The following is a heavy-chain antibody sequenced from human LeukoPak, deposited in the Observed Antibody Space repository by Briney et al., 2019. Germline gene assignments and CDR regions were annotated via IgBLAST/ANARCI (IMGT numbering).Heavy chain of an antibody. Sequence: ASVKVSCKASGYTFTNYYMHWVRQAPGQGLEWMGIINPSGGSRSYAQKFQARVTMTRDTSTSTVYMELSSLRSEDTAVYYCARGVMLSGHHPNAFDIWGQGTMVTVSS. D-gene: IGHD3-3*01. J-gene: IGHJ3*02. CDR1: GYTFTNYY. CDR2: INPSGGSR. CDR3: ARGVMLSGHHPNAFDI. V-gene: IGHV1-46*03.